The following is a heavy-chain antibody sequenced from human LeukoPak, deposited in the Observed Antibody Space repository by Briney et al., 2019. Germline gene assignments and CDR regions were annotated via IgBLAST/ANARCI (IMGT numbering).Heavy chain of an antibody. J-gene: IGHJ5*02. CDR3: AEFVGTGS. V-gene: IGHV3-23*01. CDR2: ISGSGDST. CDR1: GFTFSSNG. Sequence: GGSLRLSCAASGFTFSSNGMNWDRQAPGKGLEWVSGISGSGDSTYFADSVKGRFTISRDNSKNTLYLQMNSLRAEDTAVYYCAEFVGTGSWGQGTLVTVSS.